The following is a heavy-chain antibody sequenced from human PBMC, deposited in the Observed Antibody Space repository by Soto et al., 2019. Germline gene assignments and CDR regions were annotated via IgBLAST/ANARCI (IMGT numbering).Heavy chain of an antibody. D-gene: IGHD1-20*01. CDR3: ARSGITGTTMDYYYYGVDV. Sequence: SETLSLTCTVSGGSISSSSYYWGWIRQPPGKGLEWIGSIYYSGSTYYNPSLKSRVTISVDTSKNQFSLKLSSVTAADTAVYYCARSGITGTTMDYYYYGVDVWGQGTTVTVSS. CDR2: IYYSGST. CDR1: GGSISSSSYY. V-gene: IGHV4-39*01. J-gene: IGHJ6*02.